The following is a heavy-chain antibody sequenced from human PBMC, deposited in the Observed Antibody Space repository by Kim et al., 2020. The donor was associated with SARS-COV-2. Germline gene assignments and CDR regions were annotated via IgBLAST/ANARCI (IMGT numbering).Heavy chain of an antibody. J-gene: IGHJ4*02. V-gene: IGHV4-39*07. D-gene: IGHD5-12*01. CDR3: ARESRFPPKTKYIVPTYYFDY. Sequence: SETLSLTCTVSGDSISSSSYYWGWIRQPPGKGLEWIGSIYYSGSPYYNPSLKSRVTISVDTSKNQLSLKLSSVTAADTAVYYCARESRFPPKTKYIVPTYYFDYWGLGTLVTVSS. CDR2: IYYSGSP. CDR1: GDSISSSSYY.